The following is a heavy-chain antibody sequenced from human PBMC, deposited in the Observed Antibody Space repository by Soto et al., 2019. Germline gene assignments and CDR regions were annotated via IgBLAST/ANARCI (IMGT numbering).Heavy chain of an antibody. Sequence: QVQLVESGGGVVQPGRSLRLSCAASGFTFSSYAMHWVRQAPGKGLERVAVISYDGSNKYYADSVKGRFTISRDNSNNTRYLQMKSPTAEDMAVYYCAREARSCSGGSSSVSSLGYWGQGTLVTVSS. CDR1: GFTFSSYA. CDR2: ISYDGSNK. J-gene: IGHJ4*02. V-gene: IGHV3-30-3*01. CDR3: AREARSCSGGSSSVSSLGY. D-gene: IGHD2-15*01.